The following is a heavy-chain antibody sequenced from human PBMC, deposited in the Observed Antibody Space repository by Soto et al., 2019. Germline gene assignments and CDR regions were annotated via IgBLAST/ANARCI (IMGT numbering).Heavy chain of an antibody. Sequence: QEQLQESGPGLVKPSQTLSLTCTVSGGSVSSGDYYWSWIRQPPGKGREWIGYIHYSGSTYYNPSLTSRVTTSADTSKNQSSLKLSSVTAADTAVYYFARYSGYGGLRFDPWCQGTLVTVSS. J-gene: IGHJ5*02. CDR1: GGSVSSGDYY. V-gene: IGHV4-30-4*01. D-gene: IGHD5-12*01. CDR3: ARYSGYGGLRFDP. CDR2: IHYSGST.